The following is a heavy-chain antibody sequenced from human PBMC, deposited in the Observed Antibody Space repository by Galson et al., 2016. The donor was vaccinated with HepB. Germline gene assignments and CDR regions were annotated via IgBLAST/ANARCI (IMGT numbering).Heavy chain of an antibody. CDR3: ARVGLSWVGEAGWFDS. CDR1: GYIFTGYY. CDR2: INPNSGGT. V-gene: IGHV1-2*06. J-gene: IGHJ5*01. D-gene: IGHD3-10*01. Sequence: SVKVSCKASGYIFTGYYMHWVRQGPGQGLEWIGRINPNSGGTNYAQKFQGRVTMTRDTSISTAYMELSRLKSDDTAMYYCARVGLSWVGEAGWFDSWGQGTLVTVSS.